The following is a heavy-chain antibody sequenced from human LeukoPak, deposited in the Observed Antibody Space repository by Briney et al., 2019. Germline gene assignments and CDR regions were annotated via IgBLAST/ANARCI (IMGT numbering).Heavy chain of an antibody. CDR3: ARLESGSNWRPTYYMDV. Sequence: SETLSLTCTVSGGSISSSSYYWGWIRQPPGKGLEWIGSIYYSGSTYYNPSLKSRVTISVDTSKNQFSLKLSSVTAADTAVYYCARLESGSNWRPTYYMDVWGKGTTVTVSS. CDR2: IYYSGST. V-gene: IGHV4-39*07. D-gene: IGHD1-1*01. CDR1: GGSISSSSYY. J-gene: IGHJ6*03.